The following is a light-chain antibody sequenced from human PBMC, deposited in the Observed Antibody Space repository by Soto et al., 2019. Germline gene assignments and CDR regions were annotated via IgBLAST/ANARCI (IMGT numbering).Light chain of an antibody. J-gene: IGKJ5*01. CDR2: AAS. V-gene: IGKV1-9*01. CDR1: QGISSY. CDR3: QQLNSYPIT. Sequence: DIQLTQSPSFLSASVGARVTIPCRASQGISSYLAWYQQKPGKAPKLLIYAASTLQSGVPSRFSGSGSGTEFTLTISSLQPEDFATYYCQQLNSYPITFGQGTRLEIK.